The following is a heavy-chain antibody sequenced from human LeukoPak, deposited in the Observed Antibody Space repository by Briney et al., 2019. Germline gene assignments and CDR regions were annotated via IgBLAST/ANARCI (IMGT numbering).Heavy chain of an antibody. V-gene: IGHV3-23*01. CDR1: GFTLSNNA. CDR3: AKDILRWDFDV. CDR2: LGGSDDRT. J-gene: IGHJ3*01. D-gene: IGHD4-23*01. Sequence: GGSLRLSCVASGFTLSNNAMAWVRQAPGKGLEWVSALGGSDDRTDYADSVQGRFTISRDNSKNTLYLQMNSLRAEDTAVYYCAKDILRWDFDVWGQGTMVTVS.